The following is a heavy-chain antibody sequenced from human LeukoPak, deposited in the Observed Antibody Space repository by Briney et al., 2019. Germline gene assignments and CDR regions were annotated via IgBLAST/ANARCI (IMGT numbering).Heavy chain of an antibody. Sequence: ASVKVSCKASGYTFTICGINWVQQAPGQGLEWMGWINPYNGHTNYAQKLQGRVTMTTDTSTSTAYMELRSLRSDDTAVYYCARDRSMKPDTFDIWGQGTMVTVSS. CDR2: INPYNGHT. CDR1: GYTFTICG. J-gene: IGHJ3*02. V-gene: IGHV1-18*01. D-gene: IGHD2/OR15-2a*01. CDR3: ARDRSMKPDTFDI.